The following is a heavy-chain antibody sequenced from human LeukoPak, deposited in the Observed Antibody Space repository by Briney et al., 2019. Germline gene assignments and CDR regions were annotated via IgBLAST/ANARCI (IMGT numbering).Heavy chain of an antibody. J-gene: IGHJ4*02. CDR3: ARGGYSSGWSLGY. D-gene: IGHD6-19*01. V-gene: IGHV3-23*01. Sequence: GGSLRLSCAASGFTFSSYAMSWVRQAPGKGLEWVSAISGSGGSTYYADSVKGRFTISRDNAKNSLYLQMNSLRAEDTAVYYCARGGYSSGWSLGYWGQGTLVTVSS. CDR2: ISGSGGST. CDR1: GFTFSSYA.